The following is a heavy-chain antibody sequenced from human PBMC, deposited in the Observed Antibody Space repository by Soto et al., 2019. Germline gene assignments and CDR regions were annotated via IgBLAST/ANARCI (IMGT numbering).Heavy chain of an antibody. CDR3: AKDGGREGYFGNWFDP. V-gene: IGHV1-18*01. CDR2: ISAHNGTT. CDR1: GYTFTSYG. Sequence: ASVKVSCKASGYTFTSYGITWVRQAPGQGLEWMGWISAHNGTTDYAQKFQGRVTITADESTTTAYMELSSLRSDDTAVYYCAKDGGREGYFGNWFDPWGQGTLVTVSS. J-gene: IGHJ5*02. D-gene: IGHD2-15*01.